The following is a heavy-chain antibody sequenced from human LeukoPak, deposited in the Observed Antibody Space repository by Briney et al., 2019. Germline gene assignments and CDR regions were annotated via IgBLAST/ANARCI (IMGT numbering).Heavy chain of an antibody. V-gene: IGHV3-23*01. D-gene: IGHD3-10*01. CDR2: ISGSGGST. Sequence: GGSLRLSCAASGFTFSSYAMSWVRQAPGKGLEWVSAISGSGGSTYYADSVKGRLTISRDNSKNTLYLQMNSLRAEDTAVYYCANPQLWFGELSRYYYYGIDVWGQGTTVTVSS. CDR3: ANPQLWFGELSRYYYYGIDV. J-gene: IGHJ6*02. CDR1: GFTFSSYA.